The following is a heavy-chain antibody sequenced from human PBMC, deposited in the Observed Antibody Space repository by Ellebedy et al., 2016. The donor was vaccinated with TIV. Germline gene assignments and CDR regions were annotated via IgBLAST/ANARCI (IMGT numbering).Heavy chain of an antibody. CDR2: ISYHGRNK. V-gene: IGHV3-30*04. Sequence: GESLKISCAASGFAFSRCAMHWVRQTPGKGLEWVATISYHGRNKFYADAVKGRFSISRDNSMNTLYLQANSLRAEDTAVYYCARGWAGSQIGSFDYWGQGARVTVSS. D-gene: IGHD3-10*01. J-gene: IGHJ4*02. CDR3: ARGWAGSQIGSFDY. CDR1: GFAFSRCA.